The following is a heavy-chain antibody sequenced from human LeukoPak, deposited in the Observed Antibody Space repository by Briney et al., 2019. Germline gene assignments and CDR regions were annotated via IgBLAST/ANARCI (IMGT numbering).Heavy chain of an antibody. J-gene: IGHJ5*02. V-gene: IGHV1-2*02. CDR2: INPNSGGT. CDR3: ARGKSRPYCSSTSCYLSWFDP. CDR1: GYTFTGYC. Sequence: ASVKVSCKASGYTFTGYCMHWVRQAPGQGLEWMGWINPNSGGTNYAQKFQGRVTMTRDTSISTAYMELSRPRSDDTAVYYCARGKSRPYCSSTSCYLSWFDPWGQGTLVTVSS. D-gene: IGHD2-2*01.